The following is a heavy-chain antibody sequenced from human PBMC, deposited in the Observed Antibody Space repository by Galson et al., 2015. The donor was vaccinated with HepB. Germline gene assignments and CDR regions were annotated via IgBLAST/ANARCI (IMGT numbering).Heavy chain of an antibody. CDR3: AAAHNEMSYYDFWSGYYNFDY. Sequence: SVKVSCKASGFTFTSSAVQWVRQARGQRLEWIGWIVVGSGNTNYAQKFQERVTITRDMSTSTAYMELSSLRSEDTAVYYCAAAHNEMSYYDFWSGYYNFDYWGQGTLVTVSS. CDR2: IVVGSGNT. CDR1: GFTFTSSA. D-gene: IGHD3-3*01. J-gene: IGHJ4*02. V-gene: IGHV1-58*01.